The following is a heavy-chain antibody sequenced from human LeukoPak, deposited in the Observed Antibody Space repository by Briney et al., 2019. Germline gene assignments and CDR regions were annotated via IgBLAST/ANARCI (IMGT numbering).Heavy chain of an antibody. V-gene: IGHV4-59*01. CDR3: ARVYRDDFWSGYSTHFDY. CDR1: GGSISNYY. J-gene: IGHJ4*02. CDR2: INYSGSA. Sequence: SETLSLTCTVSGGSISNYYWSWIRQPPGKGLEWIGYINYSGSANYNPSLKSRVTMSVDTSKNQFSLKLTPVTAADTAVYYCARVYRDDFWSGYSTHFDYWGQGTLVTVSS. D-gene: IGHD3-3*01.